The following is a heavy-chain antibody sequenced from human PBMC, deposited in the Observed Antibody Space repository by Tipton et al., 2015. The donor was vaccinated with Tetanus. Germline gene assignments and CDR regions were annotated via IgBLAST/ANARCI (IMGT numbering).Heavy chain of an antibody. CDR2: INHSGST. CDR3: ASSLWFGELSYYFDY. D-gene: IGHD3-10*01. CDR1: GGSFSGYY. J-gene: IGHJ4*02. V-gene: IGHV4-34*01. Sequence: TLSLTCAVYGGSFSGYYWSWIRQPPGKGLEWIGEINHSGSTNYNPSLKSRVTIPVDTSKNQFSLKLSSVTAADTAVYYCASSLWFGELSYYFDYWGQGTLVTVPS.